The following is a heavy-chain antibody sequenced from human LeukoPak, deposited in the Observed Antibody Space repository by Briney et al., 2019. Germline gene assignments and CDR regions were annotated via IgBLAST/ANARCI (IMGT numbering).Heavy chain of an antibody. CDR1: GFSLSNYA. CDR2: ISGSGGTT. V-gene: IGHV3-23*01. Sequence: GGSLRLSCAASGFSLSNYAMSWVRQAPGKGLEWVSIISGSGGTTYYADSVKGRFTISRDNSKNTLYLQMNSLRAEDTAVYYCARDGGGGLDYWGQGTLVTVSS. CDR3: ARDGGGGLDY. D-gene: IGHD2-15*01. J-gene: IGHJ4*02.